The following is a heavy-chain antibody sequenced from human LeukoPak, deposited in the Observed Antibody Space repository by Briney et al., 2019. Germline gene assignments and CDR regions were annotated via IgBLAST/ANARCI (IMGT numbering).Heavy chain of an antibody. CDR1: GFTFSSHA. CDR2: ISSSSSYI. J-gene: IGHJ4*02. D-gene: IGHD1-26*01. Sequence: PGGSLRLSCATSGFTFSSHAMSWVRQASGKGLEWVSSISSSSSYIYYADSVKGRFTISRDNAKNSLYLQMNSLRAEDTAVYYCARDLGGSYFDWGQGTLVTVSS. CDR3: ARDLGGSYFD. V-gene: IGHV3-21*01.